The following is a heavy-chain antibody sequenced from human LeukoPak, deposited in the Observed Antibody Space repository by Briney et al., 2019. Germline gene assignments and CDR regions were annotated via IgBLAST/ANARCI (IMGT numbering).Heavy chain of an antibody. CDR2: IVPIFGTA. CDR3: ATSRNPNCSSTSCYRAEGIYYYYYYMDV. V-gene: IGHV1-69*05. CDR1: GGTFSSYA. J-gene: IGHJ6*03. D-gene: IGHD2-2*02. Sequence: ASVKVSCKASGGTFSSYAISWVRQAPGQGLEWMGGIVPIFGTANYAQKFQGRVTITTDESTSTAYMELSSLRAEDTAVYYRATSRNPNCSSTSCYRAEGIYYYYYYMDVWGKGTTVTVSS.